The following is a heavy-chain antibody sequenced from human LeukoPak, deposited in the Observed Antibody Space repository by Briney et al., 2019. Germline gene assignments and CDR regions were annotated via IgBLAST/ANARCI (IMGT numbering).Heavy chain of an antibody. CDR2: ISSSSSYI. V-gene: IGHV3-21*03. J-gene: IGHJ6*03. CDR1: GFTFSSYS. D-gene: IGHD5-18*01. CDR3: TRPYSYGGNNYYYYMDV. Sequence: PGGSLRLSCAASGFTFSSYSMNWVRQAPGKGLEWVSSISSSSSYIYYADSVKGRFTISRDNAKNSLYLQMNSLRAEDTAVYYCTRPYSYGGNNYYYYMDVWGKGTTVTVSS.